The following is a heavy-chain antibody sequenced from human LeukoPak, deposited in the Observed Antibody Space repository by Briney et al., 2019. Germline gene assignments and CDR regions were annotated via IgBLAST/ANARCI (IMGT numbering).Heavy chain of an antibody. CDR2: IYTSGST. CDR1: GGSISSYY. V-gene: IGHV4-4*07. Sequence: SETLSLTCTVSGGSISSYYWSWIRQPAGKGLEWIGRIYTSGSTNYNPSLKSRVTMSVDTSKNQLSLKLSSVTAADTAVYYCARASIPRYDFWSGYTAFDIWGQGTMVTVSS. D-gene: IGHD3-3*01. CDR3: ARASIPRYDFWSGYTAFDI. J-gene: IGHJ3*02.